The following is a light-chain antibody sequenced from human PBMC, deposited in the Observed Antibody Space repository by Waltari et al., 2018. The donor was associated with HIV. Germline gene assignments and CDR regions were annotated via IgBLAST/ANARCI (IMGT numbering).Light chain of an antibody. J-gene: IGLJ1*01. Sequence: SYVLTQPPSVSVAPGQTARITCGGNNIGTKSVHWYQHKPGQAPVLVIYDDGDRPSGIAERFSGSHSGNTATLTISRVEAGDEADYYCQVWDSSSDHYVFGSGSKVTV. CDR1: NIGTKS. CDR2: DDG. CDR3: QVWDSSSDHYV. V-gene: IGLV3-21*02.